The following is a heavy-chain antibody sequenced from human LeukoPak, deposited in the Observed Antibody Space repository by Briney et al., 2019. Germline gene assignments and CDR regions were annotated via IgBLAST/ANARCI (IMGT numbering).Heavy chain of an antibody. V-gene: IGHV3-23*01. J-gene: IGHJ4*02. CDR1: GFTFSSYG. CDR2: ISGSGGST. Sequence: GGSLRLSCAASGFTFSSYGMSWVRQAPGKGLEWVSAISGSGGSTYYADSVKGRLTISRDNFKNTLYLQMNSLRAEDTAVYYCAKGTYFYESGMDYWGQGTLVTVSS. D-gene: IGHD3-9*01. CDR3: AKGTYFYESGMDY.